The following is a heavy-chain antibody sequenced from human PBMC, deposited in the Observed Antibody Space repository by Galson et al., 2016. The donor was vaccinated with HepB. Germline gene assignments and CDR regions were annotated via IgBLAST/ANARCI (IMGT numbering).Heavy chain of an antibody. J-gene: IGHJ6*03. Sequence: SLRLSCAASGFTFSSYWMHWVRQAPGKGLEWVSRINSDGSDTTYADSVKGRFTTSRDNAKNTLYLQMDSLRAEDTAVYYCAKGFCISTSCYAGLAGYHYMDVWGKGTQVTVSS. CDR3: AKGFCISTSCYAGLAGYHYMDV. CDR1: GFTFSSYW. CDR2: INSDGSDT. V-gene: IGHV3-74*03. D-gene: IGHD2-2*01.